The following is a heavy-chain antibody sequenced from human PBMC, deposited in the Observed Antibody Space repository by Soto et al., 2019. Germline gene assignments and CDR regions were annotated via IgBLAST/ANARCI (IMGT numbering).Heavy chain of an antibody. J-gene: IGHJ6*02. D-gene: IGHD4-17*01. CDR3: ARDLSSQTTVTTFGYYGMDV. Sequence: ASVKVSCKASGYTFTGCYMHWVRQAPGQGLEWMGWINPNSGGTNYAQKFQGWVTMTRDTSISTAYMELSRLRSDDTAVYYCARDLSSQTTVTTFGYYGMDVWGQGTTVTVSS. CDR1: GYTFTGCY. CDR2: INPNSGGT. V-gene: IGHV1-2*04.